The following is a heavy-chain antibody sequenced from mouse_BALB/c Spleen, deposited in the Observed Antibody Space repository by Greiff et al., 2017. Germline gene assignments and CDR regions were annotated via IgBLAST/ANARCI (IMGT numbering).Heavy chain of an antibody. CDR1: GYTFTDYA. CDR2: ISTYYGDA. J-gene: IGHJ2*01. D-gene: IGHD2-10*01. Sequence: VKLQESGAELVRPGVSVKISCKGSGYTFTDYAMHWVKQSHAKSLEWIGVISTYYGDASYNQKFKGKATMTVDKSSSTAYMELARLTSEDSAIYYCARGLHDYWGQGTTLTVSS. CDR3: ARGLHDY. V-gene: IGHV1S137*01.